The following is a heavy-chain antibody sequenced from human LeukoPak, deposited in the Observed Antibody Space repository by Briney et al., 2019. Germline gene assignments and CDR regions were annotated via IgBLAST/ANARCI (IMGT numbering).Heavy chain of an antibody. CDR2: IYYSGTT. CDR3: ASGWVEFRYLEWLL. V-gene: IGHV4-39*01. D-gene: IGHD3-3*01. Sequence: SETLSLTCTVSGGSISRSSYYWGWLRQPPGRGVEWISSIYYSGTTYYNPSRKSRLPVSVYTARNQFSLKLTSVTAAAPAVFFGASGWVEFRYLEWLLWGQGTLVTVST. J-gene: IGHJ4*02. CDR1: GGSISRSSYY.